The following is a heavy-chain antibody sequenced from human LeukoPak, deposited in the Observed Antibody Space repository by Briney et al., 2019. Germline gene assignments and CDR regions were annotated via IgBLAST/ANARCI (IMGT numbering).Heavy chain of an antibody. CDR3: ARGGGYYDSSGYPDY. V-gene: IGHV3-21*01. J-gene: IGHJ4*02. CDR1: GFTFSSYS. Sequence: GGSLRLSCAASGFTFSSYSMNWVRQAPGKGLEWVSSISSSSSYIYHADSVKGRFTISRDNAKNSLYLQMNSLRAEDTAVYYCARGGGYYDSSGYPDYWGQGTLVTVSS. CDR2: ISSSSSYI. D-gene: IGHD3-22*01.